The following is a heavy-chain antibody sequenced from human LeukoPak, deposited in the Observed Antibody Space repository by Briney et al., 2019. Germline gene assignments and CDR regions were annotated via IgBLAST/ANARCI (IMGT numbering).Heavy chain of an antibody. CDR2: IRYDGSNK. V-gene: IGHV3-30*02. J-gene: IGHJ3*02. Sequence: GGSLRLSCAASGFTFSSYGMHWVRQAPGKGLEWVAFIRYDGSNKYYADSVKGRFTISRDNSKNTLYLQMNSLRAEDTAVYYCAREQLWPPSHAFDIWGQGTMVTVSS. CDR3: AREQLWPPSHAFDI. CDR1: GFTFSSYG. D-gene: IGHD5-18*01.